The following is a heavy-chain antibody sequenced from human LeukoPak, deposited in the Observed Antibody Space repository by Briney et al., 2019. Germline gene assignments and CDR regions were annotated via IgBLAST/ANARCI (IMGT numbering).Heavy chain of an antibody. CDR3: ASSRDDRSSWYAFDY. CDR1: RYTFTTYY. D-gene: IGHD6-13*01. V-gene: IGHV1-46*01. CDR2: INPSGGST. Sequence: ASVKVSCKASRYTFTTYYMHWVRQAPGQGLEWLGIINPSGGSTSYAQKFQGRVTMTRDTSTSTVYMELSSLRSEDTAVYYCASSRDDRSSWYAFDYWGQGTLVTVSS. J-gene: IGHJ4*02.